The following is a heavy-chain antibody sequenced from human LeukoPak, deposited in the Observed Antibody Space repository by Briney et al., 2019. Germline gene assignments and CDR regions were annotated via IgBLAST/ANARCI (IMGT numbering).Heavy chain of an antibody. V-gene: IGHV3-23*01. Sequence: GGSLRLSCAASGFTFSSYAMSWVRQAPGKGLEWVSAISGSGGSTYYADSVKGRFTISRDNAKNTLYLQMNSLRAEDTAVYYCARDYYDSSGEFDYWGQGTLVTVAS. CDR3: ARDYYDSSGEFDY. CDR2: ISGSGGST. D-gene: IGHD3-22*01. CDR1: GFTFSSYA. J-gene: IGHJ4*02.